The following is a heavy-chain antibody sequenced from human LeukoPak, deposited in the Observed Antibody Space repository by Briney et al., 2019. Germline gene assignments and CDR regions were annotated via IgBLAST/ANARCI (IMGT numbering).Heavy chain of an antibody. CDR1: GFTFSSYW. CDR3: ARDGVGGWYSGYYYMDV. D-gene: IGHD6-19*01. J-gene: IGHJ6*03. CDR2: INSDGSST. V-gene: IGHV3-74*01. Sequence: GGSLRLSCAASGFTFSSYWMHWVRQAPGKGLVWVSRINSDGSSTSYADSVKGRFTISRDNAKNSLYLQMNSLRAEDTAVYYCARDGVGGWYSGYYYMDVWGKGTTVTVSS.